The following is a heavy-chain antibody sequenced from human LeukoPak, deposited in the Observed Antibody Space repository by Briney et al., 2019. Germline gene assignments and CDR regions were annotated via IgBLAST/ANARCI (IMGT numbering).Heavy chain of an antibody. CDR3: ARDPRTVRI. D-gene: IGHD1-1*01. V-gene: IGHV3-48*04. J-gene: IGHJ4*02. Sequence: GGSLRLSCAVSGFIFSSYSMNWVRQAPGKGLEWLSYISGNGGVIQYADSVKGRFTISRDNAKNLLYLQMDSLRVEDTAIYYCARDPRTVRIWGQGTLVTVSS. CDR2: ISGNGGVI. CDR1: GFIFSSYS.